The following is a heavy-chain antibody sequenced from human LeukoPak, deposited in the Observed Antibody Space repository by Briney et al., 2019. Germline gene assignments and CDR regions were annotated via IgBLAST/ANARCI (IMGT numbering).Heavy chain of an antibody. V-gene: IGHV1-2*02. CDR1: GYTFTGYY. CDR3: ALIVGATISFDY. J-gene: IGHJ4*02. D-gene: IGHD1-26*01. Sequence: ASVKASCKASGYTFTGYYMHWVRQAPGQGLEWMGWINPNSGGTNYAQKFQGRVTTTRDTSISTAYMELSRLRSDDTAVYYCALIVGATISFDYWGQGTLVTVSS. CDR2: INPNSGGT.